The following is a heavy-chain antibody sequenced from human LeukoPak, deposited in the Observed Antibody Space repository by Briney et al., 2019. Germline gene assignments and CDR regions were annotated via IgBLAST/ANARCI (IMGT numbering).Heavy chain of an antibody. D-gene: IGHD3-10*01. Sequence: GGSLRLSYAASGFTFSSYSMNWVRQAPGKGLEWVSYISSASNTIYYADSVKGRFTISRDNAKNSLYLQMNSLRAEDTAMYYCARDGWFGDYNWFDPWGQGTLVTVSS. V-gene: IGHV3-48*01. CDR1: GFTFSSYS. J-gene: IGHJ5*02. CDR3: ARDGWFGDYNWFDP. CDR2: ISSASNTI.